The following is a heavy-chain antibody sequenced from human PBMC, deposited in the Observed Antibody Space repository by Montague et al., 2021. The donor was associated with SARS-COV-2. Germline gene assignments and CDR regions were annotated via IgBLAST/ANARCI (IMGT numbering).Heavy chain of an antibody. CDR3: ARHYSATLPAVY. CDR2: ST. J-gene: IGHJ4*02. Sequence: STNYNPSLTSRVTMSVDTSKNQFSLKVNSVTAAYTAVYYCARHYSATLPAVYWGQGTLVTVSS. V-gene: IGHV4-59*08. D-gene: IGHD2-15*01.